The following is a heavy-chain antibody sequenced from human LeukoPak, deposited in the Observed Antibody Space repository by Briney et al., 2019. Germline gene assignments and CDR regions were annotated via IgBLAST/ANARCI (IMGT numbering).Heavy chain of an antibody. CDR1: GDSVSSNSAA. V-gene: IGHV6-1*01. J-gene: IGHJ6*03. Sequence: SQTLSLTCAISGDSVSSNSAAWNWIRQSPSRGLEWLGRTYYRSKWYNDYAVSVKSRITINPDTSKNQFSLQLNSVTPEDTAVYYCAKDGASIVVVPAAQNYYYYYMDVWGKGTTVTISS. D-gene: IGHD2-2*01. CDR2: TYYRSKWYN. CDR3: AKDGASIVVVPAAQNYYYYYMDV.